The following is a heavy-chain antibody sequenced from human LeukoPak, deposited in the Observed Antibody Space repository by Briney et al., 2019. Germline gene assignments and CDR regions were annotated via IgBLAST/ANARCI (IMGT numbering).Heavy chain of an antibody. CDR2: IFSSGTT. J-gene: IGHJ4*02. CDR3: ARGGGNPLRTFDY. Sequence: SETLSLTCTVSGGSIHNYYWTWIRQPPGKGLEWIGYIFSSGTTKYNPSLKSRVTISIDTSKNQFSLKLTSVNAADTAVYYCARGGGNPLRTFDYWGQGTLVTVSS. V-gene: IGHV4-59*08. D-gene: IGHD4-23*01. CDR1: GGSIHNYY.